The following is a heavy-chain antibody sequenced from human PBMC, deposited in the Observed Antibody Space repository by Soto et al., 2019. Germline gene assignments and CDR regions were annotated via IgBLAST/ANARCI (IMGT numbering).Heavy chain of an antibody. CDR1: GYTFSNYY. Sequence: ASVKVSCKASGYTFSNYYMHWVRQVPGQGLEWMGGINPNGDTTYYAQKFLGRLTVTRDTSTSTAYMELSSLRSEDTAVYYCAREYGIAVAGDFDYWGQGTLVTVSS. D-gene: IGHD6-19*01. CDR3: AREYGIAVAGDFDY. J-gene: IGHJ4*02. CDR2: INPNGDTT. V-gene: IGHV1-46*01.